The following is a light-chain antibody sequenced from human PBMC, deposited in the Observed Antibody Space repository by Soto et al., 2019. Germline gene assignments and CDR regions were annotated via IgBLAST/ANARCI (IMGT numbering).Light chain of an antibody. CDR1: QSVSTN. V-gene: IGKV3-15*01. CDR3: QQANSFPLT. CDR2: DAS. Sequence: EIVMTQSPAAMSVSPGERASLSCRASQSVSTNLAWYQQKPGQAPRLLIYDASTRATGIPDRFSGSGSGTQFTLTISGPQSEDSATYYCQQANSFPLTFGGGTKVEI. J-gene: IGKJ4*01.